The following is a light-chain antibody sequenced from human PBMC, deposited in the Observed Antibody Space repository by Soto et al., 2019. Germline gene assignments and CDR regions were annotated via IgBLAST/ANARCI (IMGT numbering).Light chain of an antibody. J-gene: IGLJ2*01. V-gene: IGLV6-57*04. CDR3: QSYERDIVV. CDR2: QDN. Sequence: NFMLTQPHSVSESPGKTVTISCTRSSGSIASNYVQWYRQRQGSAPTTLMYQDNYRPSGVPDRFSASIDSSSNSASLFISGLRTEDEADYYGQSYERDIVVFGGRTKLTVL. CDR1: SGSIASNY.